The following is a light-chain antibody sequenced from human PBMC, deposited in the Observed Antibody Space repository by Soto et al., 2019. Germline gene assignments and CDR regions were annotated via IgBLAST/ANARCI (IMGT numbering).Light chain of an antibody. CDR3: QQYGSSPPT. CDR2: GAS. J-gene: IGKJ1*01. V-gene: IGKV3-20*01. Sequence: EVAMAQTPVTLSVSPGERATLSCRASQRVNISLAWYQQKPGQGPRLLIYGASSRATGTPDRFSGSGSGTDFTLTINRLEPEDFALYYCQQYGSSPPTFGQGTKVDIK. CDR1: QRVNIS.